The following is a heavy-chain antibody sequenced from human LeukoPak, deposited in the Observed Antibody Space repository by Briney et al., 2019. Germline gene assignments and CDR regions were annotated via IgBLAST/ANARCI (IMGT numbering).Heavy chain of an antibody. D-gene: IGHD6-19*01. J-gene: IGHJ4*02. CDR3: ARGAGSGWYCGY. CDR2: ISSSSSYI. CDR1: GFTFSTNS. Sequence: KPGGSLRLSCAASGFTFSTNSMNWVRQAPGKGLEWVSSISSSSSYIYYADSVKGRFTISRDNAKNSLYLQMNSLRAEDTAVYYCARGAGSGWYCGYWGQGTLVTVSS. V-gene: IGHV3-21*01.